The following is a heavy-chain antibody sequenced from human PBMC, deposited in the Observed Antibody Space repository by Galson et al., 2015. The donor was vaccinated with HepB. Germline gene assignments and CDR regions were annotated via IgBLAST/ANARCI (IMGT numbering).Heavy chain of an antibody. CDR2: INHGGIP. CDR1: GASFTDYY. J-gene: IGHJ6*02. D-gene: IGHD3-10*01. Sequence: ETLSLPCAVYGASFTDYYWNWIRQPPGKGPEWIGEINHGGIPKYNPSLKSRVTISIDTSKKQFSLTLNSVTAADTAVYYCPYFFGSGSFFMDVWGQGTAVTVSS. V-gene: IGHV4-34*01. CDR3: PYFFGSGSFFMDV.